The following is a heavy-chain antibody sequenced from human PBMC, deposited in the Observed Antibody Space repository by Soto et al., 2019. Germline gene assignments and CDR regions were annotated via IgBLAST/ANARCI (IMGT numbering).Heavy chain of an antibody. J-gene: IGHJ4*02. CDR2: IYYRGST. Sequence: QLQLQESGPGLVKPSETLSLTCTVSGGSISSSSYYWGWIRQPPGKGLEWIGSIYYRGSTYYNPSLKSRVATAVDTSNHQFSRTLGSVTDADTTVYYCARHGYCSGYSRYVGEVDYWGQGTLVTVSS. CDR3: ARHGYCSGYSRYVGEVDY. CDR1: GGSISSSSYY. V-gene: IGHV4-39*01. D-gene: IGHD2-15*01.